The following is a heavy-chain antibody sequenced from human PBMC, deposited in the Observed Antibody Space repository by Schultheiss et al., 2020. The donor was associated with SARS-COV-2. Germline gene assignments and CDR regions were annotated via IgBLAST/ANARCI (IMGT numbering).Heavy chain of an antibody. CDR1: GFTFSSYA. Sequence: GGSLRLSCAASGFTFSSYAMHWVRQAPGKGLEWVAVISYDGSNKYYADSVKGRFTISRDNSKNTLYLQMNSLRAEDTAVYYCARDRPEWELNYYYYGMDVWGQGTTVTVSS. D-gene: IGHD1-26*01. V-gene: IGHV3-30*07. J-gene: IGHJ6*02. CDR3: ARDRPEWELNYYYYGMDV. CDR2: ISYDGSNK.